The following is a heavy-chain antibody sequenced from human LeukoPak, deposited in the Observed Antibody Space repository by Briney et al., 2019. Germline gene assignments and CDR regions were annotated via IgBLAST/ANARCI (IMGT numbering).Heavy chain of an antibody. CDR3: ARHRATISPFDP. J-gene: IGHJ5*02. Sequence: KPSETLSLTCTVSGGSISSYYWSWIRQPPGKGLEWIGYIYYSGSTNYNPSLKSRVTISVDTSKNQFPLKLSSVTAADTAVYYCARHRATISPFDPWGQGTLVTVSS. CDR2: IYYSGST. D-gene: IGHD5-12*01. CDR1: GGSISSYY. V-gene: IGHV4-59*08.